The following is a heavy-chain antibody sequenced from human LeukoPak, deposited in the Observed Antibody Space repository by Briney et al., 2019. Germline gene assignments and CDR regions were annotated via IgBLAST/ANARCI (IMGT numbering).Heavy chain of an antibody. Sequence: SVKVSCKASGYTFTGYYMHWVRQAPGQGLEWMGRIIPILGIANYAQQFQGRVTITADKCTSTAYMELSSLRSEDTAVCDCAMHGDYGQGDDWGQRSPVTVS. CDR1: GYTFTGYY. CDR2: IIPILGIA. J-gene: IGHJ4*02. CDR3: AMHGDYGQGDD. D-gene: IGHD4-17*01. V-gene: IGHV1-69*02.